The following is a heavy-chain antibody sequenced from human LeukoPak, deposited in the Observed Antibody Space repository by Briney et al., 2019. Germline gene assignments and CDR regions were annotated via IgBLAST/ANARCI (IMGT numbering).Heavy chain of an antibody. J-gene: IGHJ4*02. CDR1: GGSISSSSYY. CDR3: ASLYGDYPFDY. Sequence: PSETLSLTCTVSGGSISSSSYYWGWIRQPPGKGLEWIGSIYYSGSTYYNPSLKSRVTISVDTSKNQFSLKLSSVTAADTAVYYCASLYGDYPFDYWGQGTLVTVSS. D-gene: IGHD4-17*01. V-gene: IGHV4-39*07. CDR2: IYYSGST.